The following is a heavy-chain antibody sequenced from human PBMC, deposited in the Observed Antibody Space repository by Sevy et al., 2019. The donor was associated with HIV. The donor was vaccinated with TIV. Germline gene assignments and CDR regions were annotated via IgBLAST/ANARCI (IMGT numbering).Heavy chain of an antibody. V-gene: IGHV3-30*09. CDR2: VSDDGIKD. D-gene: IGHD1-1*01. CDR1: EFTFSDYA. CDR3: PIPRNNSGKTLFQRLNALTPVDTEVYFCVKEATAHRKIRFCFGDNCFYNWFDI. J-gene: IGHJ5*02. Sequence: GGSLRLSCTASEFTFSDYAMHWVRQTPGKGLEWVAIVSDDGIKDDYADSVKGRFAISRDNSRNTLHLQMNSLTPDDHAEADSPIPRNNSGKTLFQRLNALTPVDTEVYFCVKEATAHRKIRFCFGDNCFYNWFDIWGQGVLVTVSS.